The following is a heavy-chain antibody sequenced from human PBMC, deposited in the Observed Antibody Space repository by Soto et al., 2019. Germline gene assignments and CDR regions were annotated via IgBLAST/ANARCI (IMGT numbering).Heavy chain of an antibody. CDR3: AREIAAAGNWFDP. CDR2: IYYSGSN. CDR1: GGSISSYY. J-gene: IGHJ5*02. V-gene: IGHV4-59*01. D-gene: IGHD6-13*01. Sequence: SETLSLTCTASGGSISSYYWSWIRQPPGKGLEWIGYIYYSGSNNYNPSLKRRVTISVDTSKNQFSLKLISVTAADTAVYYCAREIAAAGNWFDPWGQGTLVTVSS.